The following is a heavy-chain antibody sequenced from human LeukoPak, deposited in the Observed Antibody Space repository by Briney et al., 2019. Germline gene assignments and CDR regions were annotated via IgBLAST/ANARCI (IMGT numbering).Heavy chain of an antibody. CDR2: IFYGGSS. Sequence: SETLSLTCTVSGDSIYNSDYYWGWIRRPPGKGLEWIGSIFYGGSSYYNPSLESRVTISIAPSKSQFSLKLSSVTAADTAVYYCARFSWYGGFDYWGQGTLVTVSS. D-gene: IGHD6-13*01. V-gene: IGHV4-39*07. CDR1: GDSIYNSDYY. CDR3: ARFSWYGGFDY. J-gene: IGHJ4*02.